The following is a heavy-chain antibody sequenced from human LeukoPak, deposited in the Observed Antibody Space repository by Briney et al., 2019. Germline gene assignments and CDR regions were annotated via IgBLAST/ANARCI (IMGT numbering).Heavy chain of an antibody. D-gene: IGHD2-2*01. CDR3: ARVGYTSYAPYYFDY. Sequence: TSETLSLTCTVSGGSISSSSYYWGWIRQPPGKGLEWIGSIYYSGSTYYNPSLKSRVTISVDTSKNQFSLKLSSVTAADTAVYYCARVGYTSYAPYYFDYWGQGTLVTVSS. CDR2: IYYSGST. J-gene: IGHJ4*02. CDR1: GGSISSSSYY. V-gene: IGHV4-39*07.